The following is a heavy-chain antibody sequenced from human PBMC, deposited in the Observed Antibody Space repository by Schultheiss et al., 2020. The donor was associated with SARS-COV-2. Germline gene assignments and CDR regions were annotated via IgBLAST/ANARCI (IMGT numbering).Heavy chain of an antibody. CDR3: ARDLASGWFDY. D-gene: IGHD6-19*01. CDR1: GGSFSGYY. CDR2: IYTSGST. J-gene: IGHJ4*02. Sequence: SQTLSLTCAVYGGSFSGYYWSWIRQPAGKGLEWIGRIYTSGSTNYNPSLKSRVTMSVDTSKNQFSLKLSSVTAADTAVYYCARDLASGWFDYWGQGTLVTVSS. V-gene: IGHV4-4*07.